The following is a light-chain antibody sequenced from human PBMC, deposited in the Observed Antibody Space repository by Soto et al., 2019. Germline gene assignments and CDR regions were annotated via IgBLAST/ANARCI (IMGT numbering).Light chain of an antibody. CDR2: DAS. CDR1: QSVSSY. J-gene: IGKJ4*01. Sequence: EIVLTQSPATLSLSPGERATLSCRASQSVSSYLAWYQQKPGQAHRLLIYDASNRATGIPAMFSRSGSGTDFTLTSSSLELEDSAVYFCQQRSNWVSFGGGTKVEIK. V-gene: IGKV3-11*01. CDR3: QQRSNWVS.